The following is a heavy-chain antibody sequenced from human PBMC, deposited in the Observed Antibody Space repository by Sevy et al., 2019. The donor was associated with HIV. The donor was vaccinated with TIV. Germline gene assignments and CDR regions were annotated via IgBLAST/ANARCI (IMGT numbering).Heavy chain of an antibody. Sequence: SETLSLTCTVSGGSISSGDYYWGWIRQPPGKGLEWIGYIYYSGSTYYNPSLKSRVTISIDTSKNQFSLKLSSVTAADTAVYYCARDGYGGEWDYWGQGTLVTVSS. CDR1: GGSISSGDYY. D-gene: IGHD3-10*01. CDR2: IYYSGST. J-gene: IGHJ4*02. CDR3: ARDGYGGEWDY. V-gene: IGHV4-30-4*01.